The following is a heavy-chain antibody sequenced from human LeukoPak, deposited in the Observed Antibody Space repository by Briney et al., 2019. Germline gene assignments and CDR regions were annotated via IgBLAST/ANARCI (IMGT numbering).Heavy chain of an antibody. CDR3: AREGLLCGGDCYRDAFDS. CDR2: MYYSGIT. V-gene: IGHV4-59*01. CDR1: GGSISSYY. D-gene: IGHD2-21*02. Sequence: SETLSLTCTVSGGSISSYYWSWIRQPPGKGLKWIGYMYYSGITNYNPSLKSRVAISVDTSKNQFSLQLSSVTAADTAVYYCAREGLLCGGDCYRDAFDSWGQGILATVSS. J-gene: IGHJ3*01.